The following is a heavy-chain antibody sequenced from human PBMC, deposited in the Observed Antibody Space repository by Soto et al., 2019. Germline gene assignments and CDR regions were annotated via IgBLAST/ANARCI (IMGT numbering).Heavy chain of an antibody. J-gene: IGHJ5*02. CDR1: GYTFTGYY. CDR2: INPDSGGT. D-gene: IGHD2-2*01. CDR3: VRPYCSSIGCHNWFDP. V-gene: IGHV1-2*02. Sequence: ASVKVSCKASGYTFTGYYMYWVRQAPGQGLEWMGWINPDSGGTNYAQNFQGRVTMTRDTSITTAYMELTSLTSDDTAVYYCVRPYCSSIGCHNWFDPWGQGTLVTVSS.